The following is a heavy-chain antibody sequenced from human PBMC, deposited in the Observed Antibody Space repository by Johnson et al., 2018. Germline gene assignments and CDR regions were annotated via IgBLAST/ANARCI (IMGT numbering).Heavy chain of an antibody. CDR3: ARLEYDATGYFQP. D-gene: IGHD3-3*01. V-gene: IGHV3-33*01. J-gene: IGHJ1*01. CDR1: GFTFSSYG. Sequence: QVQLVQSGGGVVQPGRSLRLSCAASGFTFSSYGMHWVRQAPGKGLEWVAVIWYDGSNKYYADSVKGRFTISKDNSKNTLYLQVNSLRAEDTAVYYCARLEYDATGYFQPWGQGTLVTVSS. CDR2: IWYDGSNK.